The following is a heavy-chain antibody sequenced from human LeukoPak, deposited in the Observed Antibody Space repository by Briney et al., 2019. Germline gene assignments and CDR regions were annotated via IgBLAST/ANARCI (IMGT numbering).Heavy chain of an antibody. V-gene: IGHV4-4*07. D-gene: IGHD3-10*01. Sequence: SETLSLTCTVSGGSINNYWGWIGQPAGKGLEWIGGISGSGSITYNPALQSRLSISIDTSKNQFSLKLMSVTAADTAVYYCARDSGTTGEVKFDPWGQGTLVTVSS. J-gene: IGHJ5*02. CDR2: ISGSGSI. CDR3: ARDSGTTGEVKFDP. CDR1: GGSINNY.